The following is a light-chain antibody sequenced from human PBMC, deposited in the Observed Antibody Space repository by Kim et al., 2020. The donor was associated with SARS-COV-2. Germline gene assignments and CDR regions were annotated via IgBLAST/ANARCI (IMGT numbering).Light chain of an antibody. CDR1: KLGDNY. V-gene: IGLV3-1*01. J-gene: IGLJ1*01. Sequence: SVSPGQTSSITCSGDKLGDNYACWYQQKPGQSPLLVIFQDSNRPSGIPERFSGSNSGNTATLTISGTQAMDEADYYCQAWDSSTAVFGTGTKVTVL. CDR2: QDS. CDR3: QAWDSSTAV.